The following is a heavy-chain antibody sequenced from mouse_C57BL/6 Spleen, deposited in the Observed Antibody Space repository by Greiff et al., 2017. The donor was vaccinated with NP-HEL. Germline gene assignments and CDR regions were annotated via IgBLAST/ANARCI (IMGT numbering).Heavy chain of an antibody. J-gene: IGHJ4*01. Sequence: QVQLQQPGAELVRPGSSVKLSCKASGYTFTSYWMHWVKQRPIQGLEWIGNIDPSDSETHYNQKFKDKATLTVDKSSSTAYMQLSSLTSEDSAVYYWAADYSNYAYYAMDYWGQRTSVTVSS. V-gene: IGHV1-52*01. CDR2: IDPSDSET. CDR3: AADYSNYAYYAMDY. D-gene: IGHD2-5*01. CDR1: GYTFTSYW.